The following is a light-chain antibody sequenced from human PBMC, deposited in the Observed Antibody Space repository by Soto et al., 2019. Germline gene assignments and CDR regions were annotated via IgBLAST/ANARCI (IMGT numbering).Light chain of an antibody. CDR3: SSYASSSTS. CDR1: SSDVGGYNY. J-gene: IGLJ1*01. V-gene: IGLV2-14*03. CDR2: EVS. Sequence: QSVLTQPASVSGSPGQSITISCTGTSSDVGGYNYVSWYQQHPGKAPKLMIYEVSNRPSGVSHRFSGSKSGNMASLTISGLQAEDEADYYCSSYASSSTSFGTGTKLTVL.